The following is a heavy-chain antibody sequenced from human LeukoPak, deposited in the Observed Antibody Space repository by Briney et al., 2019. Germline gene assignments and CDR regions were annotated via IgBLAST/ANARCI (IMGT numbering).Heavy chain of an antibody. J-gene: IGHJ4*02. CDR3: ASYGDHFDY. CDR1: GFTFRNFG. Sequence: GGSLRLSCAASGFTFRNFGMHWVRQAPGKGPEWVAVISYDGSNKYYADSVKGRFSISRDNSKNTLYLQMNSLGDEDTAVYYCASYGDHFDYWGQGTLVTVSS. V-gene: IGHV3-30*03. CDR2: ISYDGSNK. D-gene: IGHD4-17*01.